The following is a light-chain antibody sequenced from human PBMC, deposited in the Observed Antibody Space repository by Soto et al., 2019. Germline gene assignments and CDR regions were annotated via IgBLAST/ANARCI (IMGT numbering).Light chain of an antibody. CDR2: DVS. J-gene: IGLJ1*01. CDR1: SSDVGGYNY. V-gene: IGLV2-14*01. CDR3: NSYTSSSTHV. Sequence: QSALAQPASVSGSPGQSITISCTGTSSDVGGYNYVSWYQQHSGKAPKLMIYDVSNRPSGVSNRFSGSKSGNTASLTISGLQAEDEADYYCNSYTSSSTHVFGAGTKVTVL.